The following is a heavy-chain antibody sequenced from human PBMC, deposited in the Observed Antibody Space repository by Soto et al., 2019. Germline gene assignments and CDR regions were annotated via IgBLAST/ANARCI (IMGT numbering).Heavy chain of an antibody. V-gene: IGHV3-23*01. D-gene: IGHD3-22*01. Sequence: EVQLLESGGGLVQPGGSLSLSCAASAFTFNNFAMSWVRQAPGKGLEWVSGIGGSGRTTYYADSVKGRFTISRDNSNNTLFLQMNSLRAEDTAVYYCAKSRYSDSSGDFYDYWGQGTLVTVSS. J-gene: IGHJ4*02. CDR2: IGGSGRTT. CDR3: AKSRYSDSSGDFYDY. CDR1: AFTFNNFA.